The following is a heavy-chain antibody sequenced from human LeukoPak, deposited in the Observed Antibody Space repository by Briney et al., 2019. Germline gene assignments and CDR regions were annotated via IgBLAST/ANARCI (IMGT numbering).Heavy chain of an antibody. V-gene: IGHV4-34*01. Sequence: SETLCLTCAVSGGSFSGYYWSWIRQPPGKGLEWIGEIYHSGSTNYDPSLKGRVTISVDKSKNQFSLKLRSVTAADTAVYYCARDRADGFLEGFSGGDYWGQGTLVTVSS. CDR3: ARDRADGFLEGFSGGDY. CDR2: IYHSGST. CDR1: GGSFSGYY. J-gene: IGHJ4*02. D-gene: IGHD3-3*01.